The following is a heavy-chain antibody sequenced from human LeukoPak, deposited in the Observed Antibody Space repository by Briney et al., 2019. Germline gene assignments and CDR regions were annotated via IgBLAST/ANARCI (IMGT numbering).Heavy chain of an antibody. CDR3: ARPRRIAAAGSGWFDP. J-gene: IGHJ5*02. CDR2: IYYSGST. Sequence: SETLSLTCTVSGGSISSYYWSWIRQPPGKGLEWIGYIYYSGSTNYNPSLKSRVTISVDTSKNQFSLKLSSVTAADTAVYYCARPRRIAAAGSGWFDPWGQGALVTVSS. CDR1: GGSISSYY. V-gene: IGHV4-59*01. D-gene: IGHD6-13*01.